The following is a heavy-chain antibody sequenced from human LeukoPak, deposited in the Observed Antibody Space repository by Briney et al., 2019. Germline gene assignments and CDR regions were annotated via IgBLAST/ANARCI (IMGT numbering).Heavy chain of an antibody. J-gene: IGHJ2*01. CDR2: IGTEDDT. CDR1: GLTFRNYD. CDR3: TRGRFVLVPSLERWYFDL. D-gene: IGHD2-21*01. Sequence: PGGSLRLSCTASGLTFRNYDMHWVRQTTEKGLEWVSGIGTEDDTFYPDSVKGRFTISRENAKNSVYLQMNSLRAGDTAVYYCTRGRFVLVPSLERWYFDLWGRGTLVTVSS. V-gene: IGHV3-13*01.